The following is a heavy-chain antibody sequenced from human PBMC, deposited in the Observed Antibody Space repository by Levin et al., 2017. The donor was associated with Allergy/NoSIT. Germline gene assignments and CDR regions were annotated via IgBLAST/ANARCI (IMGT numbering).Heavy chain of an antibody. CDR2: IDPSDSYT. CDR3: ARRIITMVRGVITPRFDY. Sequence: GESLKISCKGSGYSFTSYWISWVRQMPGKGLEWMGRIDPSDSYTNYSPSFQGHVTISADKSISTAYLQWSSLKASDTAMYYCARRIITMVRGVITPRFDYWSQGTLVTVSS. CDR1: GYSFTSYW. V-gene: IGHV5-10-1*01. J-gene: IGHJ4*02. D-gene: IGHD3-10*01.